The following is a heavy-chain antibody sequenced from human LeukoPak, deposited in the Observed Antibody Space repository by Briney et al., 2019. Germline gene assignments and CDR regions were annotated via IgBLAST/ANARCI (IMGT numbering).Heavy chain of an antibody. D-gene: IGHD6-19*01. Sequence: GASVKVSCKASGYTFTSYYMHWVRQAPGQGLGWMGIINPSGGSTSYAQKFQGRVTMTRDTSTSTVYMELSSLRSEDTAVYYCARDSIGYSSGYRGNWFDPWGQGTLVTVSS. V-gene: IGHV1-46*01. J-gene: IGHJ5*02. CDR1: GYTFTSYY. CDR3: ARDSIGYSSGYRGNWFDP. CDR2: INPSGGST.